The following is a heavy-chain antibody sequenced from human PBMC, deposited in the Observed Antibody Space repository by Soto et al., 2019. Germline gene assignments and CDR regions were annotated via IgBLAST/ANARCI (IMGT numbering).Heavy chain of an antibody. CDR2: LSYDGVIK. CDR1: GFNFSTYA. J-gene: IGHJ4*02. CDR3: ARGLDSSSFSLYCIDF. D-gene: IGHD6-6*01. Sequence: GGSLRLSCAASGFNFSTYAMHWVRQAPGKGLEWLAVLSYDGVIKYYANSVKGRFTISRDNSKNTLYLQMNSLRAEDTAVLYCARGLDSSSFSLYCIDFWGQGALVTVSS. V-gene: IGHV3-30-3*01.